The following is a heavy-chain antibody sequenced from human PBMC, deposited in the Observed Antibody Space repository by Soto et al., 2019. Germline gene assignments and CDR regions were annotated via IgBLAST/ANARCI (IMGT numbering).Heavy chain of an antibody. CDR1: GFTFSTYA. CDR2: ISVSGANT. J-gene: IGHJ4*02. CDR3: ADGGEWAFNFVY. Sequence: GGSLRLSCAASGFTFSTYAMSWVRQAPGEGLEWVSGISVSGANTYYADSVKGRFTIPRDNSKNTLYLQMNNLRAEDTAVYYCADGGEWAFNFVYWGQVPPVTFSS. D-gene: IGHD3-10*01. V-gene: IGHV3-23*01.